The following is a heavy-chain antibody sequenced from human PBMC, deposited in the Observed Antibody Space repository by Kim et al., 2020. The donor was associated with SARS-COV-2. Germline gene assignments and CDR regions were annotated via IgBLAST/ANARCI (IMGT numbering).Heavy chain of an antibody. CDR1: GFMFGNYA. CDR2: VGGDGGDT. V-gene: IGHV3-23*01. Sequence: GGSLRLSCAASGFMFGNYAMSWVRQAPGKGLAWVSGVGGDGGDTYYADSVKGRFTISRDNSKNSLYLQMNSLRAEDSAVYYCAKDMWEANGNWDAFDIWGQGTMVTVSS. CDR3: AKDMWEANGNWDAFDI. D-gene: IGHD2-8*01. J-gene: IGHJ3*02.